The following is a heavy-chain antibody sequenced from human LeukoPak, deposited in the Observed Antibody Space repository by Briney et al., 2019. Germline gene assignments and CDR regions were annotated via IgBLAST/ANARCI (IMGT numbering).Heavy chain of an antibody. CDR2: ISGSGGST. CDR3: AKGGLGWYGLDY. V-gene: IGHV3-23*01. D-gene: IGHD6-19*01. J-gene: IGHJ4*02. CDR1: GGSFSGYY. Sequence: PSETLSLTCAVYGGSFSGYYWSWVRQAPGKGLEWVSAISGSGGSTYYADSVKGRFTISRDNSKNTLYLQMNSLRAEDTAVYYCAKGGLGWYGLDYWGQGTLVTVSS.